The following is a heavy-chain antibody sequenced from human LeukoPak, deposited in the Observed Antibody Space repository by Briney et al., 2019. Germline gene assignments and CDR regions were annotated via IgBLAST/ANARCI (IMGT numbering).Heavy chain of an antibody. CDR2: MNPNNGDT. J-gene: IGHJ4*02. CDR3: ARLGYISGSEY. D-gene: IGHD6-19*01. CDR1: GYTFIHYY. V-gene: IGHV1-2*02. Sequence: ASVKVSCKASGYTFIHYYIHWMRQAPGQGLEWMGWMNPNNGDTKYAQKFQGRVTMTRDTPISTAYMELSRLKSDDTAAYYCARLGYISGSEYWGQGTLVTVSS.